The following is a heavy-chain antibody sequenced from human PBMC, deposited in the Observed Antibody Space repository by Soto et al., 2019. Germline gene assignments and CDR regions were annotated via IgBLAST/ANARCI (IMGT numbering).Heavy chain of an antibody. CDR3: VKEEAPCCEWSYYFDS. J-gene: IGHJ4*02. CDR1: GFKFSDYT. Sequence: GGSLRLSCSASGFKFSDYTMHWVRQTPGKGLEFVSAISNNGSDTYYGDSVKGRFYISRDNSRNTLYLQMNSLNTDDSATYYCVKEEAPCCEWSYYFDSWGQGTQVTASS. V-gene: IGHV3-64D*06. D-gene: IGHD3-3*01. CDR2: ISNNGSDT.